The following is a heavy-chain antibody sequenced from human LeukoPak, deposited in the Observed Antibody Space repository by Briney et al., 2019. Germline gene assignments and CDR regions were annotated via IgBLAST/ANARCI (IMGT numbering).Heavy chain of an antibody. CDR2: MNPNSGAT. V-gene: IGHV1-2*02. CDR1: GYTFTGYY. Sequence: ASVKVPCKASGYTFTGYYMHWVRQAPGQGLEWMGWMNPNSGATNYAQKFQGRVTMTRDTSINTAYMELNSLKSDDTAVCYCARVPAAQNYWGQGTLVTVSS. D-gene: IGHD6-13*01. J-gene: IGHJ4*02. CDR3: ARVPAAQNY.